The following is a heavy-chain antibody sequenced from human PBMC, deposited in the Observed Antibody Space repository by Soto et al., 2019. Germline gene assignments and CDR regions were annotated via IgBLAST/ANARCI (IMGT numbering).Heavy chain of an antibody. J-gene: IGHJ4*02. CDR3: ARRSSSWYFDY. Sequence: EVQLLESGGGLVQPGGSLRLSCAASGFTFSSYAMNWVRQAPGKGLGWVSVISGSGGSTYYADSVKGRFTISRDNSKNTLYLLMNSLRAEDTAVYYCARRSSSWYFDYWGQGTLVTVSS. D-gene: IGHD6-13*01. V-gene: IGHV3-23*01. CDR1: GFTFSSYA. CDR2: ISGSGGST.